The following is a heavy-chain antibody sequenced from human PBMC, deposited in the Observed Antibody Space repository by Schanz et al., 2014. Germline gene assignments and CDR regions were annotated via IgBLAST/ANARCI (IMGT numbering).Heavy chain of an antibody. CDR1: GGSFSSNY. CDR2: ISYSGST. D-gene: IGHD6-25*01. J-gene: IGHJ5*02. V-gene: IGHV4-59*12. CDR3: AREPLSGYNWFDP. Sequence: QVQLQESGPGLVKPSETLSLTCAVYGGSFSSNYWSWIRQPPGKGLEWIGFISYSGSTYYNPSLKSRVTISVDTSKNQSSLNLSSVTAADTAVYYCAREPLSGYNWFDPWGQGSLVTVSS.